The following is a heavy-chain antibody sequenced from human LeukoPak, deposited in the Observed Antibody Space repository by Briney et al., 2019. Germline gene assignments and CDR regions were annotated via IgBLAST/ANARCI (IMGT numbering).Heavy chain of an antibody. J-gene: IGHJ5*01. D-gene: IGHD1-20*01. CDR2: MNPYCGVR. V-gene: IGHV1-8*03. CDR3: ARTTSLTASAYDS. Sequence: GASVKVSCKTSVYTFTTYHIKWVRQATGQGLEWLGWMNPYCGVRGYAQMFQGRLSITSAPSISTAYMALSSLRSDDTPLHFCARTTSLTASAYDSSGQGTLGTASS. CDR1: VYTFTTYH.